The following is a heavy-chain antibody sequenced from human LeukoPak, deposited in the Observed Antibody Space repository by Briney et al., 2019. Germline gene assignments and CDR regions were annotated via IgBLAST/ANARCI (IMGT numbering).Heavy chain of an antibody. CDR3: AKALSGYIYGPDV. D-gene: IGHD5-18*01. V-gene: IGHV3-23*01. Sequence: PGGSLRLSCAASGFPFSSYAMTWVRQAPGKGLEWVSTISGSGSTTYYADSARGRFSISRDNSRNLLFLQMNSLRAEDTALYYCAKALSGYIYGPDVWSQGTLVTVSS. J-gene: IGHJ4*02. CDR1: GFPFSSYA. CDR2: ISGSGSTT.